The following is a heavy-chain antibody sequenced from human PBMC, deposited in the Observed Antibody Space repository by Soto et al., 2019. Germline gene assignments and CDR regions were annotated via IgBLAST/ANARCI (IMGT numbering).Heavy chain of an antibody. CDR1: GFIFSTYA. D-gene: IGHD4-17*01. Sequence: VQLLESGGGLVQPGGSLRLSCAASGFIFSTYAMNWVRQAPGKGLEWVSAISNSGGGTYYAESVRGRFTISRDNSINTLYLQMSSLRTEDTAVYYCAHPRGYGVFDAVDIWGQGTMVTVSS. CDR2: ISNSGGGT. CDR3: AHPRGYGVFDAVDI. J-gene: IGHJ3*02. V-gene: IGHV3-23*01.